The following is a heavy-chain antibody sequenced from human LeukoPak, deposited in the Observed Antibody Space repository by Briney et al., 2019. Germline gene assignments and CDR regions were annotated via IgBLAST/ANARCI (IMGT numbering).Heavy chain of an antibody. CDR3: ATGGIAVAGTLDV. J-gene: IGHJ6*02. V-gene: IGHV4-4*02. Sequence: SETLSLTCAVSGGSISSSNWWSWVRQPPGKGLEWIGEIYHSGSTNYNPSLKSRVTISVDKSKNQFSLKLSSVTAADTAVYYCATGGIAVAGTLDVWGQGTTVTVSS. CDR2: IYHSGST. CDR1: GGSISSSNW. D-gene: IGHD6-19*01.